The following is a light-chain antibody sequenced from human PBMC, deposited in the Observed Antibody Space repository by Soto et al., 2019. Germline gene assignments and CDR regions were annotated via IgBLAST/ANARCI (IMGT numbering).Light chain of an antibody. V-gene: IGLV1-40*01. CDR2: DNT. Sequence: QAVVTQPPSVSGAPGQRVTISCTGSSSNIGADYDVHWYQQVPGTAPKLLIYDNTNRPAGVPDRFSGSKSGTSASLAITGLQAEDEADYYCQSFDSSLSGRVFGGGTKLTVL. CDR3: QSFDSSLSGRV. J-gene: IGLJ3*02. CDR1: SSNIGADYD.